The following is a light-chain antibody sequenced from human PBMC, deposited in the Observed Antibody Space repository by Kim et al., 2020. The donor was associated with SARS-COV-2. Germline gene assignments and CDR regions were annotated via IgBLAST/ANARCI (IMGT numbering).Light chain of an antibody. Sequence: DIQMTQSPSTLSASIGDRVTITCRASQSVSIWLAWYQQKPGKTPNLLISKASSLENGVPSRFSGSGFGTEFTLTISSLQPDDFATYFCQQYLVNPAFGQGTKLEI. CDR3: QQYLVNPA. CDR2: KAS. CDR1: QSVSIW. V-gene: IGKV1-5*03. J-gene: IGKJ2*01.